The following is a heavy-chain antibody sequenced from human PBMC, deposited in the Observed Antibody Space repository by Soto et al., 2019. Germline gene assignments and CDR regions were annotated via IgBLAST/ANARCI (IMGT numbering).Heavy chain of an antibody. CDR1: GYSFSSHW. J-gene: IGHJ3*02. CDR2: IYPDDSHT. D-gene: IGHD3-10*01. V-gene: IGHV5-51*03. CDR3: ARRHYASGSYRDDAFDI. Sequence: DVQLVQSGAEVKKSGESLEISCKGSGYSFSSHWIGWVRQMPGKGLELMGVIYPDDSHTRYSPSSQGQVTISVDKSTSTAYLHWSSLRASDTAMYYCARRHYASGSYRDDAFDIWGQGTMVFVSS.